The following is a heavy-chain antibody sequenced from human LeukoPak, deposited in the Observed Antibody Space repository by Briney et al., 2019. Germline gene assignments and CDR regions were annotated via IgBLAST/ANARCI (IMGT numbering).Heavy chain of an antibody. D-gene: IGHD3-9*01. Sequence: GGSLRLSCAASGFTFSSYEMNWVRQAPGKGLEWVSYISSSGSTIYYADSVKGRFTISRDNAKSSLYLQMNSLRAEDTAVYYCARDPAYYDILTGYYNYGMDVWGKGTTVTVSS. CDR1: GFTFSSYE. CDR2: ISSSGSTI. CDR3: ARDPAYYDILTGYYNYGMDV. V-gene: IGHV3-48*03. J-gene: IGHJ6*04.